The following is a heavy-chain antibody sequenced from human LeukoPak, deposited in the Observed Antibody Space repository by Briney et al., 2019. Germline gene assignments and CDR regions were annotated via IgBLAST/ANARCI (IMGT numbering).Heavy chain of an antibody. D-gene: IGHD2-15*01. V-gene: IGHV3-23*01. J-gene: IGHJ5*02. Sequence: GGSLRLSCAASGCTFSSYWMSWVRQAPGKGLEWVSAISGSGGSTYYADSVKGRFTISRDNSKNTLYLQMNSLRAEDTAVYYCAKTVGYCSGGSCLNWFDPWGQGTLVTVSS. CDR3: AKTVGYCSGGSCLNWFDP. CDR2: ISGSGGST. CDR1: GCTFSSYW.